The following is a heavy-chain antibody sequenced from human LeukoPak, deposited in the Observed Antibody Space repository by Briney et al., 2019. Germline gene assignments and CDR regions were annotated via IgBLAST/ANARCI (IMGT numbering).Heavy chain of an antibody. CDR2: INHSGST. CDR3: ARGGGWYYMDV. J-gene: IGHJ6*03. Sequence: SETLSLTCTVSGGSISTSSYYWSWIRQPPGTGLEWIGEINHSGSTNYNPSLKSRVTISVDTSKNQFSLKLTSVTAADTAVYYCARGGGWYYMDVWDKGTTVTISS. CDR1: GGSISTSSYY. D-gene: IGHD6-19*01. V-gene: IGHV4-39*07.